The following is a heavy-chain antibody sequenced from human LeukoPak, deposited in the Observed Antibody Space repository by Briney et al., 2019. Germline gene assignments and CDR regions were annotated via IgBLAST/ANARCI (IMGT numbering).Heavy chain of an antibody. CDR3: AKASSPGYCSSTSCYWRVDYYYGMDV. CDR1: GFTFSSYG. CDR2: ISYDGSNK. V-gene: IGHV3-30*18. Sequence: GRSPRLSCAASGFTFSSYGMHWVRQAPGKGLEWVAVISYDGSNKYYADSVKGRFTISRDNSKNTLYLQMNSLRAEDTAVYYCAKASSPGYCSSTSCYWRVDYYYGMDVWGQGTTVTVSS. D-gene: IGHD2-2*01. J-gene: IGHJ6*02.